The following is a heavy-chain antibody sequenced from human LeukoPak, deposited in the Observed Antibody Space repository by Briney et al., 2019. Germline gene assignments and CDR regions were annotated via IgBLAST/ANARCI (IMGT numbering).Heavy chain of an antibody. V-gene: IGHV4-59*01. CDR2: TYSDGST. J-gene: IGHJ5*02. CDR3: ARDVVAVPGSDNWFDP. D-gene: IGHD6-19*01. Sequence: SETLSLTCTVSGGSLSGFYWSWLRQSPRLGLEWIGLTYSDGSTMYNPSLTSRVTISGDTSKNQISLRLTSVTAADTAIYYCARDVVAVPGSDNWFDPWGQGTLVTVSS. CDR1: GGSLSGFY.